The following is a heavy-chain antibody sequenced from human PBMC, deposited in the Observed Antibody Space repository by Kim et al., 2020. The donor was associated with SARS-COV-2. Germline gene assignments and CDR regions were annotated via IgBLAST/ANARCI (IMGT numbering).Heavy chain of an antibody. D-gene: IGHD2-2*02. V-gene: IGHV3-30*18. J-gene: IGHJ4*02. CDR2: ISYDGSNK. CDR1: GFTFSSYG. Sequence: GGSLRLSCAASGFTFSSYGRHWVRQAPGKGLEWVAVISYDGSNKYYADSVKGRFTISRDNSKNTLYLQMNSLRAEDTAVYYCAKRHFCSNTSCYTVNDYWGQGTLVTVSS. CDR3: AKRHFCSNTSCYTVNDY.